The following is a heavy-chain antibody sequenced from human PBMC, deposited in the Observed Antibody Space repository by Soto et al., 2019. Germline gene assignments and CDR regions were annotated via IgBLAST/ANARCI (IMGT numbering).Heavy chain of an antibody. CDR3: ARGYDFWSGQDNWFDP. CDR2: INHSGST. D-gene: IGHD3-3*01. J-gene: IGHJ5*02. V-gene: IGHV4-34*01. CDR1: GGSFSGYY. Sequence: ILSLTCAVYGGSFSGYYWSRIRQPPGKGLEWIGEINHSGSTNYNPSLKSRVTISVDTSKNQFSLKLSSVTAADTAVYYCARGYDFWSGQDNWFDPWGQGTLVTVSS.